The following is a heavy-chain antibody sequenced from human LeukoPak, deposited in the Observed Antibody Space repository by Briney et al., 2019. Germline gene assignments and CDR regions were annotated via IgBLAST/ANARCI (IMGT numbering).Heavy chain of an antibody. CDR1: GGSISSYY. J-gene: IGHJ4*02. V-gene: IGHV4-59*05. D-gene: IGHD1-26*01. Sequence: SETLSLTCTVSGGSISSYYWSWIRQPPGKGLEWIGSIYYSGTAYYNPSLKSRVTISVDTSKDHFSLNLSSVTATDTAVYYCARQEWELLSEFDCWGQGTLVTVSS. CDR2: IYYSGTA. CDR3: ARQEWELLSEFDC.